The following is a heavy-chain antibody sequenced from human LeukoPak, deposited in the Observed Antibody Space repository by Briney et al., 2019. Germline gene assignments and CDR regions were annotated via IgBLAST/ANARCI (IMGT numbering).Heavy chain of an antibody. D-gene: IGHD3-10*01. CDR3: AKDRWITMVRGLTFDY. V-gene: IGHV3-30*18. J-gene: IGHJ4*02. CDR1: GFTFSSYG. CDR2: ISYDGSNK. Sequence: GRSLRLSCAASGFTFSSYGMHWVRQAPGKGLEWVAVISYDGSNKYYADSVKGRFTISRDNSKNTLYLQMNSLGAEDTAVYYCAKDRWITMVRGLTFDYWGQGTLVTVSS.